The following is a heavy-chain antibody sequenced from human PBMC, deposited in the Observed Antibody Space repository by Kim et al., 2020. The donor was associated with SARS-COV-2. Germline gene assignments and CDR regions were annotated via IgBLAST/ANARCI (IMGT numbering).Heavy chain of an antibody. Sequence: SETLSLTCTVSGDSISGGGYYWAWIRQNPRKGLEWVGFIHYSGNPSYNPSLRSRITISVDTSKNQFSLKLNSVTAADTALYFCARAFYGSGSLNYWGQGSLVTVSS. V-gene: IGHV4-31*03. J-gene: IGHJ4*02. CDR2: IHYSGNP. D-gene: IGHD3-10*01. CDR1: GDSISGGGYY. CDR3: ARAFYGSGSLNY.